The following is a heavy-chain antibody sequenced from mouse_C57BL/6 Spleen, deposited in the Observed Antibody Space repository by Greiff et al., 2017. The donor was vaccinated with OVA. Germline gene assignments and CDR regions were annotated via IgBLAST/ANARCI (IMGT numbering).Heavy chain of an antibody. CDR1: GFSLSTSGMG. J-gene: IGHJ1*03. CDR3: ARRATVVATDWYFDV. D-gene: IGHD1-1*01. Sequence: QVTLKECGPGILQSSQTLSLTCSFSGFSLSTSGMGVSWIRQPSGKGLEWLAHIYWDDDKRYNPSLKSRLTISKDTSRNQVFLKITSVDTADTATYYCARRATVVATDWYFDVWGTGTTVTVSS. CDR2: IYWDDDK. V-gene: IGHV8-12*01.